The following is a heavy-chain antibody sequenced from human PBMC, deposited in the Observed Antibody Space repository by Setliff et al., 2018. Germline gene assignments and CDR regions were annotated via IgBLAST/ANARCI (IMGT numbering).Heavy chain of an antibody. CDR1: GATFSSYG. CDR3: VREGVDRRSSTDYRYYMDV. Sequence: SVKVSCKASGATFSSYGISWVRQAPGQGLEWMGGTIPMFGTTEYAQKFQGRLTIITDESTNTAFMQLSSLRSDDTAVHYCVREGVDRRSSTDYRYYMDVWGKGPTVTVSS. CDR2: TIPMFGTT. D-gene: IGHD6-6*01. V-gene: IGHV1-69*05. J-gene: IGHJ6*03.